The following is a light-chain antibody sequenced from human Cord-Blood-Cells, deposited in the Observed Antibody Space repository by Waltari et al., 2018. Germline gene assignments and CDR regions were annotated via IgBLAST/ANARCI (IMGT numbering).Light chain of an antibody. Sequence: QSALPQPASVSGSPGQSITIPCTGTSSDVGSYNLASWYQQHPGKAPKLMIYEGSKRPSGVSNRFSGSKSGNTASLTISGLQAEDEADYYCCTYAGSSTWVFGGGTKLTVL. CDR1: SSDVGSYNL. J-gene: IGLJ3*02. CDR2: EGS. V-gene: IGLV2-23*01. CDR3: CTYAGSSTWV.